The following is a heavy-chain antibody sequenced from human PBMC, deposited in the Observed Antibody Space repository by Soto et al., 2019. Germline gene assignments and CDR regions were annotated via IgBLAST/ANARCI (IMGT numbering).Heavy chain of an antibody. J-gene: IGHJ4*02. D-gene: IGHD1-26*01. CDR2: IRSSGNTI. CDR1: GFTFSDYY. CDR3: ASTSGNYYSNGIAFES. Sequence: HVQLVESGGGLVKPGGSMRLSCAASGFTFSDYYMSWIRQAPGKGLEWVSYIRSSGNTIYYADSVKGRFTSSRDNAKNSLYLQMNRLRAEETAVYSCASTSGNYYSNGIAFESWGQGTLITVSS. V-gene: IGHV3-11*01.